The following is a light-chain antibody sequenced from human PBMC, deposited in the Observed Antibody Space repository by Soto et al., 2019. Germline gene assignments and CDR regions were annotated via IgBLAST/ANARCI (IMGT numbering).Light chain of an antibody. CDR3: QQFYTTPT. Sequence: DIVMTQSPDSLAVSLGERATINCKSSQSILHSPNNKDALTWYQQKPGQPPKLLSKWASTRESGVPYRFSGAGSGTDFTLTLSSLQAENGAVYYCQQFYTTPTFGQGTRVEIK. CDR1: QSILHSPNNKDA. J-gene: IGKJ1*01. V-gene: IGKV4-1*01. CDR2: WAS.